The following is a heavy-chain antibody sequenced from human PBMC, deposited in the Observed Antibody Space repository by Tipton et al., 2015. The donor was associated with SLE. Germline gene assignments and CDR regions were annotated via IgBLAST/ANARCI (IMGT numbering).Heavy chain of an antibody. V-gene: IGHV4-59*01. CDR3: ARGGLGSDLRGSIYFGS. D-gene: IGHD7-27*01. CDR2: VYDIEFT. J-gene: IGHJ4*02. CDR1: GASISSYY. Sequence: LRLSCTVSGASISSYYWSWIRQPPGKGLEWIGYVYDIEFTNYNPSLKSRVTISLDTSKNQFSLKLSSVTAADTAVYYCARGGLGSDLRGSIYFGSWGQGTLVTVSS.